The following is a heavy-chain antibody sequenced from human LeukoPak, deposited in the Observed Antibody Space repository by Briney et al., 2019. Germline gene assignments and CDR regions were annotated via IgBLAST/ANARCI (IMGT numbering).Heavy chain of an antibody. Sequence: GSLRLSCAASGFIVNYNYLSWVRQAPGRGLEWVSVIYSDSDTYYADSVKGRFTVSRDISKNILYLQMNSLRADDTAVYYCAKEDMAVAGIFDYWGQGALVTVSS. J-gene: IGHJ4*02. V-gene: IGHV3-53*01. CDR2: IYSDSDT. CDR3: AKEDMAVAGIFDY. CDR1: GFIVNYNY. D-gene: IGHD6-19*01.